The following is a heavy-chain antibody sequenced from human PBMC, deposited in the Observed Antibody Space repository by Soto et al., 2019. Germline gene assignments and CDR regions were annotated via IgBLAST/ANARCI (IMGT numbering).Heavy chain of an antibody. V-gene: IGHV4-59*01. J-gene: IGHJ4*02. Sequence: SETLSLTCTVSGGSISSYYWSWIRQPPGKGLEWIGYIYYSGSTNYNPSLKSRVTISVDTSKSQFSLKLSSVTAADTAVYYCARSRSATVTSYYFDYWGQGTLVTVSS. CDR3: ARSRSATVTSYYFDY. CDR2: IYYSGST. CDR1: GGSISSYY. D-gene: IGHD4-17*01.